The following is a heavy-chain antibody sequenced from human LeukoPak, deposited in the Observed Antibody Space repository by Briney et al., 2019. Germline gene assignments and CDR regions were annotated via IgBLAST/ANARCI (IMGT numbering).Heavy chain of an antibody. Sequence: GASVKVSCKASGYTFTSYYMHWVRQAPGQGLEWMGIINPSGGSTNYAQKFQGRVTMTRDTSISTAYMELSRLRSDDTAVYYCARDGRRYFDWLLYSDFDYWGQGTLVTVSS. J-gene: IGHJ4*02. D-gene: IGHD3-9*01. CDR3: ARDGRRYFDWLLYSDFDY. CDR2: INPSGGST. V-gene: IGHV1-46*01. CDR1: GYTFTSYY.